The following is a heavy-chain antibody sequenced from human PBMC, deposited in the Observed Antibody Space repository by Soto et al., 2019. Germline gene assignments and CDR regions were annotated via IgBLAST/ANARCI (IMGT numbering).Heavy chain of an antibody. D-gene: IGHD4-17*01. CDR2: INSDGSST. J-gene: IGHJ5*02. CDR1: GFTFSSYA. Sequence: PGGSLRLSCAASGFTFSSYAMSWVRQAPGKGLVWVSRINSDGSSTCYADSVKGRFTISRDNAKNTLYLQMNSLRAEDTAVYYCARRNYYGDDRDFFDPWGQGTLVTVSS. CDR3: ARRNYYGDDRDFFDP. V-gene: IGHV3-74*01.